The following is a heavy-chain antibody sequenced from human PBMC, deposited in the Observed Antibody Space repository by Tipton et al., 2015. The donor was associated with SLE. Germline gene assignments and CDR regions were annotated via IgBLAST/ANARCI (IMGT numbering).Heavy chain of an antibody. CDR3: ARGGGIVGATRGVY. V-gene: IGHV4-61*01. J-gene: IGHJ4*02. Sequence: TLSLTCTVSGGSVSSGSYYWSWIRQPPGKGLEWIGYIYYSGSTNYNPSLKSRVTISVDTSKNQFSLKLSSVTAADTAVYYCARGGGIVGATRGVYWGQGTLVTVSS. CDR1: GGSVSSGSYY. CDR2: IYYSGST. D-gene: IGHD1-26*01.